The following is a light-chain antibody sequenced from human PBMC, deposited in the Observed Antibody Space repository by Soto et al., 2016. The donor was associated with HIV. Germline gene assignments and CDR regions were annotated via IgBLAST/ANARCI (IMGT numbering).Light chain of an antibody. Sequence: SSELTQDPAVSVALGQTVRITCQGDNLRNSYANWYHQKPGQAPILLIYGKNNRPSGIPDRFSGSSSGNIVSLTISGAQAEDEADYYCNSHDSTTNHVVFGGGTKLTVL. J-gene: IGLJ2*01. CDR3: NSHDSTTNHVV. CDR2: GKN. V-gene: IGLV3-19*01. CDR1: NLRNSY.